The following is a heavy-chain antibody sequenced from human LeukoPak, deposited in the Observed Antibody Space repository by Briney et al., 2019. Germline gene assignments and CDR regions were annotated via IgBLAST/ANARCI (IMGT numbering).Heavy chain of an antibody. Sequence: HSGGSLRLSCAASGFTFSSYAMSWVRQAPGKGLEWVSAISGSGGSTYYADSVKGRFTISGDNSKNTLYLQMNSLRAEDTAVYYCAKLKSGYRYGFPAFDYWGQGTLVTVSS. CDR2: ISGSGGST. CDR3: AKLKSGYRYGFPAFDY. V-gene: IGHV3-23*01. CDR1: GFTFSSYA. D-gene: IGHD5-18*01. J-gene: IGHJ4*02.